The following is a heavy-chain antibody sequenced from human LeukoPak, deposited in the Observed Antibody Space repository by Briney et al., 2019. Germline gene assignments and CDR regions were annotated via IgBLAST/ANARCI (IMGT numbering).Heavy chain of an antibody. CDR2: IIPILGIA. CDR3: AREYSSSGYYDWFDP. Sequence: SVKVSCKASGGTFSSYAISWVRQAPGQGLEWMGRIIPILGIANYAQKFQGRVTITADKSTSTAYMELSSLRSEDTAVYYCAREYSSSGYYDWFDPWGQGTLVTVSS. V-gene: IGHV1-69*04. CDR1: GGTFSSYA. D-gene: IGHD3-22*01. J-gene: IGHJ5*02.